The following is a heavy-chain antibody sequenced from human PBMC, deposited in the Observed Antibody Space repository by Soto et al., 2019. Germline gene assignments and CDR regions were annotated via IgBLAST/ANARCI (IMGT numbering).Heavy chain of an antibody. CDR2: IIPIFGTA. V-gene: IGHV1-69*06. CDR3: ARDGLWFGERAYCYGMDV. CDR1: GGTFSSYA. D-gene: IGHD3-10*01. Sequence: SVKVSCKASGGTFSSYAISWVRQAPGQGLEWMGGIIPIFGTANYAQKFQGRVTNTADKSTSTAYMELSSLRSEDTAVYYCARDGLWFGERAYCYGMDVWGRGTTVTGSS. J-gene: IGHJ6*02.